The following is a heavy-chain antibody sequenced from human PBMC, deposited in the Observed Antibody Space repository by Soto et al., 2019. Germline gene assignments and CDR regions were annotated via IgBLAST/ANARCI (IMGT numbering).Heavy chain of an antibody. V-gene: IGHV1-3*01. J-gene: IGHJ4*02. CDR3: ARDISILYSSSWYLAKYYFDY. CDR2: INAGNGNT. D-gene: IGHD6-13*01. CDR1: GYTFTSYA. Sequence: ASVKVSCKASGYTFTSYAMHWVRQAPGQRLEWMGWINAGNGNTKYSQKFQGRVTITRDTSASTAYMELSSLRSEDTAVYYCARDISILYSSSWYLAKYYFDYWGQGTLVTVSS.